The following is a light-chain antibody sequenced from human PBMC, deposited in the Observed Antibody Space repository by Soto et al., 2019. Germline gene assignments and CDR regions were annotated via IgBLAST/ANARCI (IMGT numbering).Light chain of an antibody. CDR2: DAS. J-gene: IGKJ5*01. Sequence: DIQMTQSPSILSASVGDRVTITCRSSQTITNWLAWYQQKPGKAPRLLIYDASSLESWVPSRFSGSGSGTEFTLTISSLQSEDFATYYCQQYNSYSTFGQGTRLEIK. CDR3: QQYNSYST. CDR1: QTITNW. V-gene: IGKV1-5*01.